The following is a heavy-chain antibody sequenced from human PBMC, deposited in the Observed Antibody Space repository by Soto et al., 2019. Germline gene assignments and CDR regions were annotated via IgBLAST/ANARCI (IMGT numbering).Heavy chain of an antibody. V-gene: IGHV3-74*01. Sequence: EVQLVESGGGLVQPGGSLRLSCAASGFTLSSYWMHCVRQAPGKGLVWVSRINSDGSSTSYADSVKGRFTISRDNAKNTLYLQMNSLRAEDTAVYYCARDPGTGYYDSSGYYYDWGQGTLVTVSS. CDR1: GFTLSSYW. J-gene: IGHJ4*02. D-gene: IGHD3-22*01. CDR2: INSDGSST. CDR3: ARDPGTGYYDSSGYYYD.